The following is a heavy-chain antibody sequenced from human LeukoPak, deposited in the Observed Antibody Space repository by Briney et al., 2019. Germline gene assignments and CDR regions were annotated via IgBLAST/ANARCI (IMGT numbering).Heavy chain of an antibody. CDR3: ARGWSGYPYYYYYYYMDV. V-gene: IGHV4-39*07. J-gene: IGHJ6*03. D-gene: IGHD3-3*01. Sequence: SETLSLTCTVSGGSISSSSYYWGWIRQPPGKGLEWIGEINHSGSTNYNPSLKSRVTISVDTSKNQFSLKLSSVTAADTAVYYCARGWSGYPYYYYYYYMDVWGKGTTVTVSS. CDR2: INHSGST. CDR1: GGSISSSSYY.